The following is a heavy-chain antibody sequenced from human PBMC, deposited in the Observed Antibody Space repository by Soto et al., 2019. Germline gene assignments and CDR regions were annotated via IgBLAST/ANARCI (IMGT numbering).Heavy chain of an antibody. V-gene: IGHV1-24*01. Sequence: QVQLVQSGAEVKKHGASVKVSCKVSGYTLTELSMHWVREAPGKGLEWMGGFDPEDGETIYAQKFQGRVTTTEDTSTDTAYMELSSLRSEDTAVYYCATGGGYYDYVWVADAFDIWGQGTMVTVSS. CDR1: GYTLTELS. D-gene: IGHD3-16*01. CDR2: FDPEDGET. CDR3: ATGGGYYDYVWVADAFDI. J-gene: IGHJ3*02.